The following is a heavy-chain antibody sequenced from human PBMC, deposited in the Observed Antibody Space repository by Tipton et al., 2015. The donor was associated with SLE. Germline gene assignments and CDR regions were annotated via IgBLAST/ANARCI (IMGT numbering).Heavy chain of an antibody. V-gene: IGHV4-34*01. CDR3: ARVRAAGSLLDY. Sequence: LRLSCAVYGGSFSGYYWSWIRQPPGKGLEWIGEINHSGSTNYNPSLKSRVTISVDTSKNQFSLKLSSVTAADTAVYYCARVRAAGSLLDYWGQGTLVTVSS. CDR2: INHSGST. J-gene: IGHJ4*02. D-gene: IGHD6-13*01. CDR1: GGSFSGYY.